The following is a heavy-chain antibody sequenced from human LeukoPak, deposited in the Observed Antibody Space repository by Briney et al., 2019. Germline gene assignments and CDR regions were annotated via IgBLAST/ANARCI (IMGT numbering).Heavy chain of an antibody. V-gene: IGHV3-23*01. CDR2: ISGSGGST. J-gene: IGHJ1*01. CDR3: AKDRTYGGSYYGDFQH. Sequence: PGGSLRVSCAASGFTFSSYAMSWVRQAPGKGLEWVSAISGSGGSTYYADSVKGRFAISRDNSKNTLYLQMNSLRAEDTAVYYCAKDRTYGGSYYGDFQHWGQGTLVTVSS. CDR1: GFTFSSYA. D-gene: IGHD1-26*01.